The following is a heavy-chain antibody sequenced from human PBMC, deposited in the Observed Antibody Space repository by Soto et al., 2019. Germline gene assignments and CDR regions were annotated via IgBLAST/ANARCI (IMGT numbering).Heavy chain of an antibody. Sequence: QLQLQESGPGLLMSSETLSLTCTVSGGSISTSSYYWVWIRQPPGKGLEWIGSIFYSGCTYYNPSLKSRVTISVDTSKNQFSLKLSSVTAADTAVYYCARLFTAASFDYWGQGTLVTVSS. CDR3: ARLFTAASFDY. CDR2: IFYSGCT. CDR1: GGSISTSSYY. V-gene: IGHV4-39*01. J-gene: IGHJ4*02. D-gene: IGHD3-16*01.